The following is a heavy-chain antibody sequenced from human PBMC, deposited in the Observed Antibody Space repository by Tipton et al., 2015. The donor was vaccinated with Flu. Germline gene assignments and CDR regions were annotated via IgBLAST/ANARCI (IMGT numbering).Heavy chain of an antibody. CDR3: ARIAVAFDY. CDR1: GDSIGSPYF. J-gene: IGHJ4*02. V-gene: IGHV4-38-2*01. Sequence: GLVKPSETLSLTCSVSGDSIGSPYFWGWIRQPPGKGLEWIGSIYHSGSTYYNPSLKSRVTMSVDTSKNQLSLRLRSVTAADTAVYYCARIAVAFDYWGQGTLVSVSS. D-gene: IGHD6-19*01. CDR2: IYHSGST.